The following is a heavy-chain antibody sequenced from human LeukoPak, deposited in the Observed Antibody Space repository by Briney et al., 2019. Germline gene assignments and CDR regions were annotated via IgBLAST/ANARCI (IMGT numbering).Heavy chain of an antibody. D-gene: IGHD4-17*01. V-gene: IGHV3-23*01. Sequence: GGSLRLSCAASGFTVSSNYMTWVRQAPGKGLEWVSSISGSGGSPYYAGSVKGRFTISRDNSKNTLYLQMNSLRAEDTAVYYCATPTTVTTDIWGQGTMVTVSS. J-gene: IGHJ3*02. CDR2: ISGSGGSP. CDR1: GFTVSSNY. CDR3: ATPTTVTTDI.